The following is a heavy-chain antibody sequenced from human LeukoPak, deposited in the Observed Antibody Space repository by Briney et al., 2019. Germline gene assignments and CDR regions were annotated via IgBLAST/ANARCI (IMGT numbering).Heavy chain of an antibody. V-gene: IGHV1-2*02. CDR1: GYTFTSYY. Sequence: GASVKVSCKASGYTFTSYYMHWVRQAPGRGLEWMGWINPNSGGTNYTQKFQGRVTMTRDTSISTAYMELRRLTSDDTAVYYCARGWAFDFAGYYFALGYWGQGTLVPVSS. J-gene: IGHJ4*02. CDR2: INPNSGGT. CDR3: ARGWAFDFAGYYFALGY. D-gene: IGHD3-22*01.